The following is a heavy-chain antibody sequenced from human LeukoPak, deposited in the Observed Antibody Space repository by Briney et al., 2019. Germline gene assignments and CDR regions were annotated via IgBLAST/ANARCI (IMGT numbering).Heavy chain of an antibody. Sequence: SVKVSCKASGGTFSGYAISWVRQAPGQGLEWMGGIIPIFGTANYAQKLQGRVTMTTDTSTSTAYMELRSLRSDDTAVYYCARGLVVVPAAIIPSYFDYWGQGTLVTVSS. CDR3: ARGLVVVPAAIIPSYFDY. V-gene: IGHV1-69*05. D-gene: IGHD2-2*01. CDR1: GGTFSGYA. CDR2: IIPIFGTA. J-gene: IGHJ4*02.